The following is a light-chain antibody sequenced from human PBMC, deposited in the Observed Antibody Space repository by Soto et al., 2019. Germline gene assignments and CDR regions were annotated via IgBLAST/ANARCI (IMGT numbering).Light chain of an antibody. CDR2: GAS. CDR1: QNVNNN. V-gene: IGKV3-15*01. CDR3: QQYNKWPPLT. J-gene: IGKJ4*01. Sequence: EIVMTQSPATLSVSPGERATLSCRASQNVNNNLAWYQQKTGQAPRLRIYGASTRATGFPARFSGSGSGTEFTLTISSLQSEDSAVYYCQQYNKWPPLTFGGGTKVEIK.